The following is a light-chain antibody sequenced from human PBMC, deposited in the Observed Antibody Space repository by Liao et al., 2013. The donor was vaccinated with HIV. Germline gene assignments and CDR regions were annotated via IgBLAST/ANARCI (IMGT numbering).Light chain of an antibody. Sequence: SFELIQPPSVSVSPGQTASITCSGDTLGEKYVSWYQQKPGQSPVLVIYQDSKRPSGIPERFSGSNSGNTATLTISGTQAMDEADYYCQSADSSGTVVFGGGTKLTVL. V-gene: IGLV3-1*01. CDR3: QSADSSGTVV. J-gene: IGLJ2*01. CDR1: TLGEKY. CDR2: QDS.